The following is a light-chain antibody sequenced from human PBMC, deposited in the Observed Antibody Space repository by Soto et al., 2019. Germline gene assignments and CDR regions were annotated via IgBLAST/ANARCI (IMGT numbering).Light chain of an antibody. CDR3: QQYDNLPLT. V-gene: IGKV1-33*01. J-gene: IGKJ4*01. CDR2: DAS. CDR1: QDISTY. Sequence: DIRMTQSPSSLSSAEGGRVTIACRASQDISTYLNWYQQKPGKAPELLIYDASNLETGVQSRFSGSGSATDFTFTISGLQPEDIATYYCQQYDNLPLTFGGGTKVDIK.